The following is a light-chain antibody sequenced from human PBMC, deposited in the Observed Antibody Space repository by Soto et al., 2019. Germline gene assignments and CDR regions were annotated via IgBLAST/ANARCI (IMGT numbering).Light chain of an antibody. V-gene: IGLV3-21*01. CDR1: NIGSKN. J-gene: IGLJ2*01. CDR3: QVWDSTSDRVV. Sequence: SYVLTQPPSVSVAPGKTVTITCGGSNIGSKNVHWYQQKPGQAPLLVIYYDSDRPSGIPERFSGSNSGDTATLTVTRVEAGDEADYYCQVWDSTSDRVVFGGGTKLTVL. CDR2: YDS.